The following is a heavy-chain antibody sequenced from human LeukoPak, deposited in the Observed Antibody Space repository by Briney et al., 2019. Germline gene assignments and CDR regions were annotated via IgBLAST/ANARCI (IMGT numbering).Heavy chain of an antibody. CDR3: ASPRRIAVAGTPIDYYYMDV. Sequence: PSETLSLTCTVSGGSISSSSYYWGWIRQPPGKGLEWIGSIYYSGSTYYNPSLKSRVTISVDTSKNQFSLKLSSVTAADTAVYYCASPRRIAVAGTPIDYYYMDVWGKGTTVTVSS. J-gene: IGHJ6*03. V-gene: IGHV4-39*07. CDR2: IYYSGST. CDR1: GGSISSSSYY. D-gene: IGHD6-19*01.